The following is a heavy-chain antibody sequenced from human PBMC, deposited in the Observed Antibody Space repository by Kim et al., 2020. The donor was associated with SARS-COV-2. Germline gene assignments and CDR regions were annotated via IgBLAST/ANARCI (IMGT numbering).Heavy chain of an antibody. CDR3: ARGAKRYCSGGSCYADDY. Sequence: SETLSLTCAVYGGSFSGYYWSWIRQPPGKGLEWIGEINHSGSTNYNPSLKSRVTISVDTSKNQFSLKLSSVTAADTAVYYCARGAKRYCSGGSCYADDYWGQGTLVTVSS. CDR2: INHSGST. CDR1: GGSFSGYY. V-gene: IGHV4-34*01. J-gene: IGHJ4*02. D-gene: IGHD2-15*01.